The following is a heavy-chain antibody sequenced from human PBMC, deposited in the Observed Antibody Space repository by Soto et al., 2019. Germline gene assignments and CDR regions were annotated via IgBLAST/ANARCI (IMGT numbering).Heavy chain of an antibody. CDR3: AKGRGQNWNFDY. V-gene: IGHV3-15*07. CDR1: GFKFSDAW. D-gene: IGHD1-1*01. CDR2: IKSKGSGGTI. J-gene: IGHJ4*02. Sequence: EEQLVESGGGLVKPGGSLRLSCAGSGFKFSDAWMNWVRQAPGKGLEWVGRIKSKGSGGTIDYAAPVKGRFIISRDDSKSTLFLQMNSLRAEDTAVYYCAKGRGQNWNFDYWGQGTLVTVSP.